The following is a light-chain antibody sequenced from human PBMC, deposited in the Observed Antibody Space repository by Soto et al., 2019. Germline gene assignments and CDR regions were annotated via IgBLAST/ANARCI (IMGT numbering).Light chain of an antibody. V-gene: IGLV2-23*02. J-gene: IGLJ2*01. CDR2: EVS. CDR3: CSYAGSSTYVV. CDR1: SSDVGSYNL. Sequence: QSALTQPASVSGSPGQSITISCTGTSSDVGSYNLVSWYQHHTGKAPKLMIYEVSKRPSGVSNRFSGSKSGNTASLTISGLQAEDEADYSCCSYAGSSTYVVFGGGTKVTVL.